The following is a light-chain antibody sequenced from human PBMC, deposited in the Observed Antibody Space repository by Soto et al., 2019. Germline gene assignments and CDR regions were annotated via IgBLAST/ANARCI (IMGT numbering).Light chain of an antibody. J-gene: IGKJ4*01. CDR3: QQSDSAPLT. V-gene: IGKV1-27*01. CDR1: QGINFY. CDR2: SAS. Sequence: DIPMTQSPSSLSASVGDRVTITCRASQGINFYLAWYQQKPGKAPKLLIHSASTLQSGVPSRFAGSRSGTDFTLTINSLQPEDVATYFCQQSDSAPLTFGGGTKAEIQ.